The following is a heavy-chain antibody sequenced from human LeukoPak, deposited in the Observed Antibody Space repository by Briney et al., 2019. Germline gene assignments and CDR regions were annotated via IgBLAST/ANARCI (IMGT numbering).Heavy chain of an antibody. J-gene: IGHJ6*03. CDR3: AARRGYYHYMDV. CDR1: GFTFSSYG. Sequence: QPGGSLRLSWAASGFTFSSYGMHWVRQAPGKGLEWVSSISNTGSNTYYADSVKGRFTISRDNSKNTLSLQMNSLTAEDTAVYYCAARRGYYHYMDVWGKGTTVTVSS. D-gene: IGHD3-3*01. V-gene: IGHV3-NL1*01. CDR2: ISNTGSNT.